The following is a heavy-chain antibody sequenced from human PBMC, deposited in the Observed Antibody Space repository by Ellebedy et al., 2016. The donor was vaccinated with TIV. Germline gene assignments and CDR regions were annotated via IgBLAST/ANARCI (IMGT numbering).Heavy chain of an antibody. V-gene: IGHV4-39*01. J-gene: IGHJ6*02. CDR2: IHYSGNT. CDR3: ARGPYSSGGYTIDV. Sequence: MPSETLSLTCTVSGDSISGSSYYWGWIRQPPGKGLEWIGSIHYSGNTYYYPSLKNRVTISVDPSNNQFSLKLTSVTAADTAIYNCARGPYSSGGYTIDVWGQGTAVTVSS. CDR1: GDSISGSSYY. D-gene: IGHD6-25*01.